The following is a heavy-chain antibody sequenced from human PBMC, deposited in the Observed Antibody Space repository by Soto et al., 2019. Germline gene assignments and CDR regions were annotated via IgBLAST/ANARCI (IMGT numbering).Heavy chain of an antibody. CDR2: IISDGGSS. CDR3: ARVSRSVRDY. CDR1: GFPFSSYG. V-gene: IGHV3-64*01. Sequence: EVQLVESGGGLVQPGGSLRPSCAASGFPFSSYGMHWVGQAQGKGLEYVSAIISDGGSSYYSNSVKGRFTISRDNSKNTLYLQMGSLRAEDMAVYYCARVSRSVRDYWGQGTLVTVSS. J-gene: IGHJ4*02.